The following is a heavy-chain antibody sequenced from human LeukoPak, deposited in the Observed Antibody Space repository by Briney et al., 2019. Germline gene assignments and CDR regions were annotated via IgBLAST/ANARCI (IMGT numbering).Heavy chain of an antibody. Sequence: GGSLRLSCAASGFTFSSYAMSWVRQAPGKGLEWVSAISGSGGSTYYADSVKGRFTISRDNSKNTLYLQMNSLRAEDMALYYCAKGGGSSWYEGSWFDPWGQGTLATVSS. D-gene: IGHD6-13*01. V-gene: IGHV3-23*01. CDR1: GFTFSSYA. CDR2: ISGSGGST. CDR3: AKGGGSSWYEGSWFDP. J-gene: IGHJ5*02.